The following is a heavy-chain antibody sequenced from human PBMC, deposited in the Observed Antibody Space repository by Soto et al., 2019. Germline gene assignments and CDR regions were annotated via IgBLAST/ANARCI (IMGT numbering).Heavy chain of an antibody. D-gene: IGHD4-17*01. CDR1: GFTFRSYG. J-gene: IGHJ3*01. CDR3: AKHADYENDAFDL. CDR2: ISYDGSDE. V-gene: IGHV3-30*18. Sequence: QVRLVESGGGVVQPGRSLRLSCAASGFTFRSYGMHWVRQAPGKGLEWVALISYDGSDEYYGDSMQGRFSISRDNSKDTLYLQINSLRVEDTAVYYCAKHADYENDAFDLWGQGTMVTVSS.